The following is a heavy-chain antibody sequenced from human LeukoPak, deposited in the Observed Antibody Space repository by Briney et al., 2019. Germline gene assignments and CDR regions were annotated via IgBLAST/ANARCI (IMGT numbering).Heavy chain of an antibody. CDR3: ARPSGIADDYYYGMDV. J-gene: IGHJ6*02. Sequence: GESLKISCKGSGYSFTSYWNGWVRQMPGKGLEWLGIIYPGDSDTRYSQSFQGQVTISADKSISTAYLQWSSLKASDTAMYYCARPSGIADDYYYGMDVWGQGTTVTVSS. D-gene: IGHD6-13*01. CDR2: IYPGDSDT. V-gene: IGHV5-51*01. CDR1: GYSFTSYW.